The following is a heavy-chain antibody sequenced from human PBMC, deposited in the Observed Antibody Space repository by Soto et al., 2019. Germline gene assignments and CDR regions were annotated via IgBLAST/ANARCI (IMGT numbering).Heavy chain of an antibody. CDR2: IYYSGST. V-gene: IGHV4-31*03. Sequence: QVQLQESGPGLVKPSQTLSLTCTVSGGSISSGGYYWSWIRQHPGKGLEWIGYIYYSGSTSYNPSLKSRVTISVDTSKNQFSLRLSSVTAADTAVYYCARDASLIGAYYYGMDVWGQGTTVTVSS. CDR3: ARDASLIGAYYYGMDV. D-gene: IGHD3-22*01. J-gene: IGHJ6*02. CDR1: GGSISSGGYY.